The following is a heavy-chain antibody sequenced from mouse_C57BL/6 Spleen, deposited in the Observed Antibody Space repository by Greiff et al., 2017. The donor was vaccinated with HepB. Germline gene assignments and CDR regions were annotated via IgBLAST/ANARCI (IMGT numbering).Heavy chain of an antibody. CDR1: GFSLTSYG. CDR2: IWRGGST. Sequence: VKLMESGPGLVQPSQSLSITCTVSGFSLTSYGVHWVRQSPGKGLEWLGVIWRGGSTDYNAAFMSRLSITKDNSKSQVFFKMNSLQADDTAIYYCAKSDYYGSSPGAMDYWGQGTSVTVSS. J-gene: IGHJ4*01. V-gene: IGHV2-5*01. D-gene: IGHD1-1*01. CDR3: AKSDYYGSSPGAMDY.